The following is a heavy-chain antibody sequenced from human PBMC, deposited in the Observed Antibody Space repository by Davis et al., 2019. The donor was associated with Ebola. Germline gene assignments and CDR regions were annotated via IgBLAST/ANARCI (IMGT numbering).Heavy chain of an antibody. CDR2: INSDGRGT. J-gene: IGHJ4*02. D-gene: IGHD6-6*01. Sequence: PGGSLRLSCAASGFTLSRYWMHWVRQAPGKGLVWVSRINSDGRGTRYADSVKGRFTISRDNAKNSLYLQMNSLRADDTGVYYCARAEQLAHLDYWGQGTLVTVSS. CDR3: ARAEQLAHLDY. V-gene: IGHV3-74*01. CDR1: GFTLSRYW.